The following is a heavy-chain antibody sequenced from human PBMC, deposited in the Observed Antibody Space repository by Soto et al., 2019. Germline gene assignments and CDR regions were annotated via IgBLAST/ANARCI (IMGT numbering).Heavy chain of an antibody. Sequence: GASVKVSCKASGYTFTNYAMHWVRQAPGQRLEWMGWINAGNGNTKYSQKFQGRVTITRDTSASTAYMELSSLRSDDTAVYYCARGKTNYYYGMDVWGQGTTVTVSS. V-gene: IGHV1-3*01. CDR1: GYTFTNYA. J-gene: IGHJ6*02. CDR3: ARGKTNYYYGMDV. CDR2: INAGNGNT.